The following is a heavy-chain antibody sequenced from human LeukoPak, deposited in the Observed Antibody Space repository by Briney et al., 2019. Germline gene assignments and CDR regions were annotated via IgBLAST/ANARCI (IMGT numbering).Heavy chain of an antibody. CDR3: ARDYSQIPGAFDI. CDR1: GFTFSSYS. J-gene: IGHJ3*02. D-gene: IGHD2-15*01. V-gene: IGHV3-21*01. CDR2: ISSRSSYI. Sequence: GGSLRLSCAASGFTFSSYSMNWVRKAPGKGLEWVSSISSRSSYIYYADSVKGRFTISRDNAKNSLYLQMNSLRAEDTAVYYCARDYSQIPGAFDIWGQGTMVTVSS.